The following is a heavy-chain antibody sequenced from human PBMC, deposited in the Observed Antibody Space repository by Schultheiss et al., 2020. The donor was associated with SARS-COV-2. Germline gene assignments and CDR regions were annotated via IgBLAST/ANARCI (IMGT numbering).Heavy chain of an antibody. J-gene: IGHJ6*02. CDR1: GYTFTNYY. CDR2: INPNSGGT. Sequence: ASVKVSCKASGYTFTNYYIHWVRQAPGQGLEWMGWINPNSGGTNYAQKFQGWVTMTRDTSISTAYMELSRLRSDDTAVYFCARVSEEGITIFGVIGDVWGQGTTVTVSS. V-gene: IGHV1-2*04. D-gene: IGHD3-3*01. CDR3: ARVSEEGITIFGVIGDV.